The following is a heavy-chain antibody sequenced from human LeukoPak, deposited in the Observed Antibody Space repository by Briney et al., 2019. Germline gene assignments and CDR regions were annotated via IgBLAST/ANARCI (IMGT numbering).Heavy chain of an antibody. CDR3: ARSGGGNDFDF. D-gene: IGHD4-23*01. J-gene: IGHJ4*02. CDR1: GGSFSGYY. CDR2: LYTSGST. Sequence: SETLSLTCAVYGGSFSGYYWSWIRQPAGKGLEWIGRLYTSGSTIYNPSLRSRVSISLDTSKNQFSLRMNSVTAADTALYFCARSGGGNDFDFWGQGTLVTVSS. V-gene: IGHV4-59*10.